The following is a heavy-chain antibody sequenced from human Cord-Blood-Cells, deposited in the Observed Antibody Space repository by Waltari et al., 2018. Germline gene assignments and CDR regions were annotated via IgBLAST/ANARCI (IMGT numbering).Heavy chain of an antibody. J-gene: IGHJ3*02. CDR2: IIPIFGTA. CDR1: GGTFSSYA. D-gene: IGHD2-8*01. Sequence: QAQLVQSGAEVKQPGSSVKVSCKASGGTFSSYAISWVRQAPGQGHEWMGGIIPIFGTANYAQKFQGRVTITADKSTSTAYMELSSLRSEDTAVYYCAREGGYCTNGVCYTGAAFDIWGQGTMVTVSS. V-gene: IGHV1-69*06. CDR3: AREGGYCTNGVCYTGAAFDI.